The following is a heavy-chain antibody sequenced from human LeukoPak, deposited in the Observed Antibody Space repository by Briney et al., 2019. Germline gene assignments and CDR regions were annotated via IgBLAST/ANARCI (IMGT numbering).Heavy chain of an antibody. J-gene: IGHJ5*02. CDR2: IYHSGST. Sequence: PSQTLSLTCTVSGGSISSGGYYWSWIRQPPGKGLEWIGYIYHSGSTYYNPSLKSRVTISVDRSKNQFSLKLSSVTAADTAVYYCARDEYSSSWYTRWFDPWGQGTPVTVSS. CDR1: GGSISSGGYY. V-gene: IGHV4-30-2*01. CDR3: ARDEYSSSWYTRWFDP. D-gene: IGHD6-13*01.